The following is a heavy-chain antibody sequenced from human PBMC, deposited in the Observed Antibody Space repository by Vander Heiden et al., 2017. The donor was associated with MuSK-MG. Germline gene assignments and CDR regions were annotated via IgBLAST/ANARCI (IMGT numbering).Heavy chain of an antibody. V-gene: IGHV3-30*04. CDR1: GFTFRRYP. J-gene: IGHJ4*02. Sequence: QVQLVESGGGVVKPGTSLRLSCAASGFTFRRYPMLWVRTAPGKGLEWVAVISYDGSNKYYGDSVKGRFTISRDNSKNTLYLQMNSLKDEDTAVYTCARDSDLRGPLEYWGQGTLVTVSS. D-gene: IGHD4-17*01. CDR2: ISYDGSNK. CDR3: ARDSDLRGPLEY.